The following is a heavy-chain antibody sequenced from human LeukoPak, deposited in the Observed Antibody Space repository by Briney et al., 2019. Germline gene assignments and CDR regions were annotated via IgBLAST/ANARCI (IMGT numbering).Heavy chain of an antibody. Sequence: ASVKVSCKASGYTFTSYGISWVRQAPGQGLEWMGWISAYNGNTNYAQKLQGRVTMTTDTSTSTAYMELRSLRSDDTAVCYCARELVAAAATGRYYYYYGMDVWGQGTTVTVSS. CDR1: GYTFTSYG. CDR3: ARELVAAAATGRYYYYYGMDV. J-gene: IGHJ6*02. CDR2: ISAYNGNT. V-gene: IGHV1-18*01. D-gene: IGHD6-13*01.